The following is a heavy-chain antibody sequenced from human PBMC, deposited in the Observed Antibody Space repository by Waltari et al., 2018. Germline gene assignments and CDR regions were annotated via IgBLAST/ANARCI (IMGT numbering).Heavy chain of an antibody. CDR1: GFTFSSYS. J-gene: IGHJ5*02. D-gene: IGHD4-17*01. Sequence: EVQLVESGGGLVKPGGSLRLSCAASGFTFSSYSMNWVRQAPGKGLEWVSSISSSSSYIYDAESVKGRFTISRDNAKNSLYLQMNSLRAEDTAVYYCARDHDYGDYGGDNWFDPWGQGTLVTVSS. V-gene: IGHV3-21*01. CDR3: ARDHDYGDYGGDNWFDP. CDR2: ISSSSSYI.